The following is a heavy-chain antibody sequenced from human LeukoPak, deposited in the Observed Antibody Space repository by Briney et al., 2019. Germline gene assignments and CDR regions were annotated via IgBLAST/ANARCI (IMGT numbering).Heavy chain of an antibody. CDR3: ACYDSSVDAFDI. D-gene: IGHD3-22*01. Sequence: GASVKVSCKASGGDFSSYAISWVRQATGQRLEWMGWMNPNSGNTGYAQKFQGRVTMTRNTSISTAYMELSSLRSEDTAVYYCACYDSSVDAFDIWGQGTMVTVSS. CDR1: GGDFSSYA. V-gene: IGHV1-8*01. CDR2: MNPNSGNT. J-gene: IGHJ3*02.